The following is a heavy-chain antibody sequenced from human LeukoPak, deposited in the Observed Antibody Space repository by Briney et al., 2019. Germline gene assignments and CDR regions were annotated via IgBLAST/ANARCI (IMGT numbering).Heavy chain of an antibody. CDR1: GYTFTSYG. Sequence: ASVKVSCKASGYTFTSYGISWVRQAPGQGLEWMGWISAYNGNTNYAQKLQGRVTMTTDASTSTAYMELRSLRSDDTAVYYCARADGITIFGVVIPPFDYWGQGTLVTVSS. CDR2: ISAYNGNT. V-gene: IGHV1-18*01. CDR3: ARADGITIFGVVIPPFDY. J-gene: IGHJ4*02. D-gene: IGHD3-3*01.